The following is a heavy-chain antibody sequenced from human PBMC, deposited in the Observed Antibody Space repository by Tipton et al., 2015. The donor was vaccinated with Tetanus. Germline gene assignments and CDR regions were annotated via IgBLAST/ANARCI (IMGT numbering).Heavy chain of an antibody. Sequence: GSLRLSCAASGFTFSDHYMSWIRQAPGKGLEWVSYISSSGKTVHYGDVVKGRFTISRDNAKNSLYLQMNSLRDEDTAIYYCARDFRPIFGVAQPFDPWGQGTLVTVSS. D-gene: IGHD3-3*01. V-gene: IGHV3-11*04. CDR3: ARDFRPIFGVAQPFDP. J-gene: IGHJ5*02. CDR1: GFTFSDHY. CDR2: ISSSGKTV.